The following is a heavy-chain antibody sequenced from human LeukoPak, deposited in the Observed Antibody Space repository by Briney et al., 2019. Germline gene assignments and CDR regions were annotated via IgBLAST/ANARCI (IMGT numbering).Heavy chain of an antibody. CDR1: GGTFSSYA. CDR3: ARGTYMDV. J-gene: IGHJ6*03. CDR2: VRTYNGDT. V-gene: IGHV1-18*01. Sequence: GASVKVSCKASGGTFSSYAISWVRQAPGQGLEWMGWVRTYNGDTNYAQRLQGRVTMTTDTSTSTAYMELRSLTSDDTAVYYCARGTYMDVWGKGTTVTVSS.